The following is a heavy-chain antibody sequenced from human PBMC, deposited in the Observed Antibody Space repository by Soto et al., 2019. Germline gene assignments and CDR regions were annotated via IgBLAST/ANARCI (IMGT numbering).Heavy chain of an antibody. CDR3: ARSSTSANYFDY. V-gene: IGHV4-31*03. D-gene: IGHD2-2*01. J-gene: IGHJ4*02. CDR2: IYYSGST. Sequence: QVQLQESGPGLVKPSQTLSLTCTVSGGSISSGGYYWSWIRQHPGKGLEWIGYIYYSGSTYYNPSLNRRVTISVDTSKHQFSLKLSSVTAADTAVYYCARSSTSANYFDYWGQGTLVTVSS. CDR1: GGSISSGGYY.